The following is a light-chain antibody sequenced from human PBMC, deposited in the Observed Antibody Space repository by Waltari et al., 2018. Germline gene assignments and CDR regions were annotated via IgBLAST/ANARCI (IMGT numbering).Light chain of an antibody. J-gene: IGLJ3*02. CDR2: KDT. V-gene: IGLV3-25*03. Sequence: SYELTQPPSVSVSPGQTARITCSGDALPNQYAFWFQQKPGQAPVLVIYKDTQRPSGIPERFSGSSSGTTVTLTISGVQAEDEADYYCQSAETNGDLEVFGRGTKLTVL. CDR1: ALPNQY. CDR3: QSAETNGDLEV.